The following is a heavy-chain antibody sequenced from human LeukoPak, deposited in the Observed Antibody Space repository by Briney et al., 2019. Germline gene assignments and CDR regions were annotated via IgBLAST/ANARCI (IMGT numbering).Heavy chain of an antibody. J-gene: IGHJ4*02. V-gene: IGHV3-48*04. CDR2: VGISSGNT. D-gene: IGHD1-1*01. Sequence: GGSLRLSCAASGFTFSDYSMNWVRQAPGKGLEWISYVGISSGNTKYANSVKGRFTISGDSARNSLYLQMSSLRVEDTAVYYCARDHNYAFDNWGQGTLVTVSS. CDR3: ARDHNYAFDN. CDR1: GFTFSDYS.